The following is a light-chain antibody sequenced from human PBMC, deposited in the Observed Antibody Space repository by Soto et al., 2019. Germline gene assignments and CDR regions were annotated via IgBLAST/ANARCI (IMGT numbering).Light chain of an antibody. Sequence: EIVLTQSPGTLSLSPGDRASLACRASQSVSNNYVAWYQQKPGQAPRLLIFRASNKATGVPDRFSGSGSGTEFTLTISSLQSEDFAVYYCQQYGSSPLTFGQGTKVDI. V-gene: IGKV3-20*01. CDR1: QSVSNNY. CDR3: QQYGSSPLT. J-gene: IGKJ1*01. CDR2: RAS.